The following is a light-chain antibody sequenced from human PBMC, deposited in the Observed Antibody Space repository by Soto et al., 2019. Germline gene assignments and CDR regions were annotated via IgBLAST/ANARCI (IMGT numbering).Light chain of an antibody. CDR3: QQYNDWPLT. V-gene: IGKV3D-15*01. Sequence: ERAMAQSPATLSVSPGDVATLSCRASQSVDSNLAWYQQKPGQTPRLLIYGASTRPTGIPARFSGSGSGTECTLTISSLQSEDASVYYCQQYNDWPLTFVGGTKVDIK. CDR1: QSVDSN. J-gene: IGKJ4*01. CDR2: GAS.